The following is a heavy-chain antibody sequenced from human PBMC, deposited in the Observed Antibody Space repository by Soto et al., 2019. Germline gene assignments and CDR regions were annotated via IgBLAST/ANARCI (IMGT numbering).Heavy chain of an antibody. CDR2: IIPIFGTA. D-gene: IGHD2-2*01. V-gene: IGHV1-69*13. J-gene: IGHJ5*02. Sequence: SVKVSCKASGGTFSSYAISWVRQAPGQGLEWMGGIIPIFGTANYAQKFQGRVTITADESTSTAYMELSSLRSEDTAVYYCARRGYCSSTSCYRWFDPWGQGTLVTVSS. CDR3: ARRGYCSSTSCYRWFDP. CDR1: GGTFSSYA.